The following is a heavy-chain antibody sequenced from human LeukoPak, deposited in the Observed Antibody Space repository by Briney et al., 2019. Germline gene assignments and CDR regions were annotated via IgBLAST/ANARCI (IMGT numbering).Heavy chain of an antibody. Sequence: GGSLRLSCAAAGFSFSSYSMNWVRQAPGKWLEWVSYISSSSSTIYYADSMKGRFTISRDNAKNSLYLQMNSLRDEDTVVYFCARNGWKSIVYWGQGTLVTVSS. CDR1: GFSFSSYS. D-gene: IGHD1-1*01. CDR3: ARNGWKSIVY. CDR2: ISSSSSTI. J-gene: IGHJ4*02. V-gene: IGHV3-48*02.